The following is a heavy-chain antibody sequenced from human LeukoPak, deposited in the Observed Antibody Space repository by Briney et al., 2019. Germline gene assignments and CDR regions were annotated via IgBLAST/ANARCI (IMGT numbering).Heavy chain of an antibody. CDR3: ARLLVSGWYFDS. CDR2: ISGGGGRT. Sequence: GGSLRLPCAASGFTFSNYAIGWVRQAPGKGLEWVSGISGGGGRTYNADSVKGRLTISRDYLKNTLYLQMDSLRVEDTAVYYCARLLVSGWYFDSWGQGTLVTVSS. J-gene: IGHJ4*02. CDR1: GFTFSNYA. V-gene: IGHV3-23*01. D-gene: IGHD6-19*01.